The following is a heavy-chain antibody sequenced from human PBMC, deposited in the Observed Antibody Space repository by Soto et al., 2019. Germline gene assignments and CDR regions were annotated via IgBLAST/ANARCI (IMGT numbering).Heavy chain of an antibody. V-gene: IGHV2-5*02. D-gene: IGHD3-9*01. CDR1: GFSLSTSGVA. CDR3: ARTYYNSQTWFDP. J-gene: IGHJ5*02. CDR2: IYWDDDK. Sequence: HITLKESGPTLVKPTQQLTLICTFSGFSLSTSGVAVGWIRQPPGKAMQWLALIYWDDDKRYYPSLKSRLNITMDTTNNQVVLILTYMYPVDTATYFCARTYYNSQTWFDPWGQGTQVPVAS.